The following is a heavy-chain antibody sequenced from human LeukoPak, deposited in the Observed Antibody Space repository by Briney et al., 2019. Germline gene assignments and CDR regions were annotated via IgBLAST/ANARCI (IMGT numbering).Heavy chain of an antibody. CDR1: GFTFSNHW. CDR2: IKQDGSDK. Sequence: GGSLRLSCAASGFTFSNHWMSWVRQAPGKGLEWVANIKQDGSDKYYVDSVKGRFTISRDNAKNSLYLQMNSLRDEDTAVYFCARWGGGSCYGYWGQGTLVAVSS. CDR3: ARWGGGSCYGY. D-gene: IGHD2-15*01. V-gene: IGHV3-7*01. J-gene: IGHJ4*02.